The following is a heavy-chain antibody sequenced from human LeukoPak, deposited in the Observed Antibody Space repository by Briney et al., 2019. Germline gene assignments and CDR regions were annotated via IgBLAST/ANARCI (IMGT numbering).Heavy chain of an antibody. D-gene: IGHD2-21*02. J-gene: IGHJ4*02. Sequence: PGGSLRLSCAASGSTFSNAWMSWVRQAPGKGLEWVGRIKSKTDGGTTDYAAPVKGRFTISRDDSKNTLYLQMNSLKTEDTAVYYCTTLWRVVAVTATTDDYWGQGTLVTVSS. V-gene: IGHV3-15*01. CDR2: IKSKTDGGTT. CDR1: GSTFSNAW. CDR3: TTLWRVVAVTATTDDY.